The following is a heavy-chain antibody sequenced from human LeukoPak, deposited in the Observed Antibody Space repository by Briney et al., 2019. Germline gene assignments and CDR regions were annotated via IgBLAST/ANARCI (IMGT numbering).Heavy chain of an antibody. CDR3: ARDGDTVTTPDAFDY. CDR2: ISSSSSYI. Sequence: GGSLRLSCAASGFTFSSYEMNWVRQAPGKGLEWVSSISSSSSYIYYADSVKGRFTISRDNAKNSLYLQMNSLRAEDTAVYYCARDGDTVTTPDAFDYWGQGTLVTVSS. V-gene: IGHV3-21*01. CDR1: GFTFSSYE. D-gene: IGHD4-17*01. J-gene: IGHJ4*02.